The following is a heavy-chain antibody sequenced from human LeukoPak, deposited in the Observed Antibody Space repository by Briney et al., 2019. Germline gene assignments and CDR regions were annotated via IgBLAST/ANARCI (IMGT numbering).Heavy chain of an antibody. V-gene: IGHV3-11*01. Sequence: GGSLRLSCAASGFTFSDYYMSWIRQAPGRGLEWVAYITSSGSDIYYADSVEGRFTISRDNAKNALYLQMNSLRVEDTATYYCASDIVATSGDFWGQGTLVSVSS. CDR1: GFTFSDYY. D-gene: IGHD5-12*01. CDR3: ASDIVATSGDF. J-gene: IGHJ4*02. CDR2: ITSSGSDI.